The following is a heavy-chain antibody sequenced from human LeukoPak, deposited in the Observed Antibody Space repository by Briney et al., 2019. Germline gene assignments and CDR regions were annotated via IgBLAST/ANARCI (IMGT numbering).Heavy chain of an antibody. V-gene: IGHV4-61*02. J-gene: IGHJ4*02. Sequence: SQTLSLTCTVSGGSISSDDYYWSWIRQPAGKGLEWIGRVYTSGSTNYNPSLRSRVTISVDTSKNQFSLKLSSVTAADTAVYYCARGPPPDFDYWGRGTLVTVSS. CDR3: ARGPPPDFDY. CDR1: GGSISSDDYY. CDR2: VYTSGST.